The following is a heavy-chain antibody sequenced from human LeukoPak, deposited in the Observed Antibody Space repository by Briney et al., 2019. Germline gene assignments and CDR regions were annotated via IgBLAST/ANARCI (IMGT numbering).Heavy chain of an antibody. CDR3: AKSAVPGSRRAFDI. CDR1: GNSFNTYW. V-gene: IGHV5-51*01. Sequence: GESLKISCKGSGNSFNTYWIGWVRQMPGKGLEWMGIIYPGDSDTRYSPSFQGQVTISADKSISTAYLQWRSLKASDTAMYYCAKSAVPGSRRAFDIWGQGTMVTVSS. J-gene: IGHJ3*02. CDR2: IYPGDSDT. D-gene: IGHD6-19*01.